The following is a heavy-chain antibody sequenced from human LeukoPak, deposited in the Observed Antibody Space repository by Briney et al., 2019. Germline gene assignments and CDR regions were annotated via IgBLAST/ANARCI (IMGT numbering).Heavy chain of an antibody. J-gene: IGHJ6*03. CDR3: ARVGQLVLESSQYYMDV. CDR2: ISGSGGST. D-gene: IGHD6-6*01. V-gene: IGHV3-23*01. Sequence: PGGSLRLSCAASGFTFSSYAMSWVRQAPGKGLEWVSAISGSGGSTYYADSVKGRFTISRDNAKNSLYLQMNSLRAEDTAVYYCARVGQLVLESSQYYMDVWGKGTTVTVSS. CDR1: GFTFSSYA.